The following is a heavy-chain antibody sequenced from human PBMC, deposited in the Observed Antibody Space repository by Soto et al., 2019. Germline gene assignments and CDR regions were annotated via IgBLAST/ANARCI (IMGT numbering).Heavy chain of an antibody. CDR3: ARHHYPLVSFCAFDI. CDR1: GFTFSSYS. CDR2: ISSSSSYI. D-gene: IGHD1-26*01. J-gene: IGHJ3*02. V-gene: IGHV3-21*01. Sequence: GGSLRLSCAASGFTFSSYSMNWVRQAPGKGLEWVSSISSSSSYIYYADSVKGRFTISRDNAKNSLYLQMNSLRAEDTAVYYCARHHYPLVSFCAFDIWGQGTMVTVSS.